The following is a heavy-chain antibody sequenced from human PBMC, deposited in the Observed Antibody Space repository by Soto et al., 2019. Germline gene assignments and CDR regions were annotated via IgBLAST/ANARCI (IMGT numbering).Heavy chain of an antibody. V-gene: IGHV4-30-4*01. Sequence: PSETLSLTCTVSGGSISSGDYYWSWIRQPPGKGLEWIGYIYYSGSTYYNPPLKSRVTISVDTSKNQFSLKLSSVTAADTAVYYCARASDSSGYSASNWGQGTLVTVSS. CDR2: IYYSGST. D-gene: IGHD3-22*01. CDR1: GGSISSGDYY. CDR3: ARASDSSGYSASN. J-gene: IGHJ4*02.